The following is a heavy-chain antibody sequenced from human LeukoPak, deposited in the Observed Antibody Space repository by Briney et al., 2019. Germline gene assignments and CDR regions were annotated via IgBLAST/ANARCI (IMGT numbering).Heavy chain of an antibody. CDR1: GFTFSSYA. CDR3: AKVPYYYDSSAYF. D-gene: IGHD3-22*01. CDR2: ISGSGGST. Sequence: QPGGSLRLSCAASGFTFSSYAMSWVRQAPGKGLEWVSAISGSGGSTYYADSLKGRFTISRDNSKNTLYLQINSLRAEDTAVYYCAKVPYYYDSSAYFWGQGTLVTVSS. J-gene: IGHJ4*02. V-gene: IGHV3-23*01.